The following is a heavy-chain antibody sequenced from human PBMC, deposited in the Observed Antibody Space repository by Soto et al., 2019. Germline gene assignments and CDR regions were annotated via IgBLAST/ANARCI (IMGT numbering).Heavy chain of an antibody. Sequence: SLRLSCAASRFTFDDYAMHWVRQAPGKGLEWVSGISWNSGSIGYADSVKGRFTISRDNAKNSLYLQMNSLRAEDTALYYCAKSGSYCSGGSCYIRAWFDPWGQGTLVTVSS. V-gene: IGHV3-9*01. CDR2: ISWNSGSI. CDR1: RFTFDDYA. D-gene: IGHD2-15*01. CDR3: AKSGSYCSGGSCYIRAWFDP. J-gene: IGHJ5*02.